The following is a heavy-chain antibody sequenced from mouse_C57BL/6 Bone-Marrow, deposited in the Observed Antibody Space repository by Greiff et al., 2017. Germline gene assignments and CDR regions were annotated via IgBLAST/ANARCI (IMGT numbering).Heavy chain of an antibody. D-gene: IGHD2-3*01. Sequence: EVKLVESGGGLVKPGGSLKLSCAASGFTFSSYAMSWVRQTPEKRLEWVATISDGGSYTYYPDNVKGRFTISRDNAKNNLYLQMSHLKSEDTAMYYCASARWLLDYAMDYWGQGTSVTVSS. CDR1: GFTFSSYA. J-gene: IGHJ4*01. CDR2: ISDGGSYT. V-gene: IGHV5-4*03. CDR3: ASARWLLDYAMDY.